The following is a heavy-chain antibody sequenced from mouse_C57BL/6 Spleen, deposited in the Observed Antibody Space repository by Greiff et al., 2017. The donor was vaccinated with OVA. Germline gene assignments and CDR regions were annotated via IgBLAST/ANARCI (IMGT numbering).Heavy chain of an antibody. V-gene: IGHV1-9*01. CDR3: ARAGSSRFDY. CDR1: GYTFTGYW. D-gene: IGHD1-1*01. J-gene: IGHJ2*01. Sequence: VQLQQSGAELMKPGASVKLSCKATGYTFTGYWIEWVKQRPGHGLEWIGEILPGSGSTKDNEKFKGKATLTADTSSNTAYMQLSSLTTEDSAIYDCARAGSSRFDYWGQGTTLTVSS. CDR2: ILPGSGST.